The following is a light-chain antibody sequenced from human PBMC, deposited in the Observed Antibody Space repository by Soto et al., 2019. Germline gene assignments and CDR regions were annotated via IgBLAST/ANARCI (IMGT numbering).Light chain of an antibody. Sequence: IVLTQYPGTLSLSPGERATLSCRASQSVSSSYLAWYQQKPGQAPRLLIYGASTRATDIPARFSGSGSGTEFTLTISSLQSEDFAVYYCQQYDNWPPTFGQGTRLEIK. J-gene: IGKJ5*01. CDR1: QSVSSSY. V-gene: IGKV3-15*01. CDR3: QQYDNWPPT. CDR2: GAS.